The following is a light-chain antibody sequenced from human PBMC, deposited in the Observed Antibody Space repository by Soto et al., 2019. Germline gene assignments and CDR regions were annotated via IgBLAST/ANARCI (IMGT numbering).Light chain of an antibody. CDR1: SSDVGSYNL. V-gene: IGLV2-23*02. Sequence: QSVLTQPASGSGSPGQAITISCTGNSSDVGSYNLVSWYQQHPGKAPKLMIYEVSKRPSGVSNRFSGSKSGNTASLTISGLQAEDEADYYCCSYAGSSTPYVFGTGTKVTVL. CDR3: CSYAGSSTPYV. CDR2: EVS. J-gene: IGLJ1*01.